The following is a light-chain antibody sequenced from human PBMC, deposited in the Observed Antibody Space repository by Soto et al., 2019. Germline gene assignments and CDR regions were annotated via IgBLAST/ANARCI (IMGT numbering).Light chain of an antibody. CDR1: SSDVGGYNF. V-gene: IGLV2-14*01. Sequence: QSALTQPASVSGSPGQSITISCTGTSSDVGGYNFVSWNQQHPGKAPKLMMYEVSNRPSGVSNRFSGSKSGNTASLTISGLQAEDEADYYCSSYATSSPYVFGTGTKLTVL. J-gene: IGLJ1*01. CDR3: SSYATSSPYV. CDR2: EVS.